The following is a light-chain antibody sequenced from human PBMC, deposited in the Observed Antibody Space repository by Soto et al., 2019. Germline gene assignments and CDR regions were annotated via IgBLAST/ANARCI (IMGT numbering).Light chain of an antibody. CDR3: QEYGSSRT. CDR1: QSVSSTS. Sequence: EIVLTQSPGTLSLSPGERATLSCRASQSVSSTSLAWYQQKPGQGPRLLIYGASSRATGIPDRFSGSGSGTDFTLTISRLEPEDFALYYCQEYGSSRTFGQGTKVEIK. J-gene: IGKJ1*01. CDR2: GAS. V-gene: IGKV3-20*01.